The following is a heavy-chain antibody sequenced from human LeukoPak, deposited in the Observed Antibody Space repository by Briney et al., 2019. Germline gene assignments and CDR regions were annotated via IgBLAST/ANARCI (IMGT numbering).Heavy chain of an antibody. Sequence: SETLSLTSAVYRGSFSGFYWSWIRHPPGKGVEWIGEINHSGSTNDNASLKSRVTISVDTSKNEFSLKLSSGTAADTAVYYCARVGAAPFDCWGQGSLVSVSS. D-gene: IGHD2-15*01. CDR3: ARVGAAPFDC. J-gene: IGHJ4*02. V-gene: IGHV4-34*01. CDR1: RGSFSGFY. CDR2: INHSGST.